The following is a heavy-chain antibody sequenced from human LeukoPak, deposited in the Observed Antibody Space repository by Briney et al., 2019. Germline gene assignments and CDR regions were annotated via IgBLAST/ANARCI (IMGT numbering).Heavy chain of an antibody. V-gene: IGHV4-61*02. CDR2: IYTSGNT. CDR3: ARGYSYTNFDC. Sequence: SQTLSLTCTVSGGSISSGGYYWSWIRQPAGKGLEWIGCIYTSGNTNYNPSLKSRVIISVDTSKNQFSLNLISVTAADTAVYYCARGYSYTNFDCWGQGTLVTVSS. D-gene: IGHD5-18*01. CDR1: GGSISSGGYY. J-gene: IGHJ4*02.